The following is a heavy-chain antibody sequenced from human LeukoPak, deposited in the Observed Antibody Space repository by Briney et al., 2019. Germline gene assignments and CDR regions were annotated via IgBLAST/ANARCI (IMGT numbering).Heavy chain of an antibody. Sequence: TSETLSPTCAVYGGSFSGYCWSWIRQPPGKGLEWIGEINHSGSTNDDPSLKSRATIAVDPSKNTFSLKRSSGTSADTAVYYCARGYCSGGSCYWYLPLAAFDICGQGKIVTVSS. CDR3: ARGYCSGGSCYWYLPLAAFDI. CDR1: GGSFSGYC. J-gene: IGHJ3*02. D-gene: IGHD2-15*01. V-gene: IGHV4-34*04. CDR2: INHSGST.